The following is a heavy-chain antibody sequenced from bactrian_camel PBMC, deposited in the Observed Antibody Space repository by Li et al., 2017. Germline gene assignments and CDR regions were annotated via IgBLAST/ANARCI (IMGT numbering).Heavy chain of an antibody. CDR1: GYTYTSKPC. Sequence: QLVESGGGSVQAGGSLSLSCEMSGYTYTSKPCMGWFRQAPGKAREGVASVNTGGTGPYYADSVKGRFTISQDSAKNSLYLQMNSLQPEDTGMYYCAAPGFCRYRDWRVPANRGQGTQVTVS. J-gene: IGHJ4*01. V-gene: IGHV3S1*01. CDR2: VNTGGTGP. CDR3: AAPGFCRYRDWRVPAN. D-gene: IGHD7*01.